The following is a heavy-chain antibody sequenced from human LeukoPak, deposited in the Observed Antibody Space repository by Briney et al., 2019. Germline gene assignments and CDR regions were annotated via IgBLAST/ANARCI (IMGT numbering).Heavy chain of an antibody. CDR1: GGSISSSSYY. Sequence: SETLSLTCTVSGGSISSSSYYWGWIRQPPGKGLEWIGSISYSGSTYYNPSLKSRVTISVDTSKDQFSLKLSSVTAADTAVYYCARTEPWSGYYFDYWGQGTLVTVSS. J-gene: IGHJ4*02. CDR2: ISYSGST. V-gene: IGHV4-39*01. D-gene: IGHD3-3*01. CDR3: ARTEPWSGYYFDY.